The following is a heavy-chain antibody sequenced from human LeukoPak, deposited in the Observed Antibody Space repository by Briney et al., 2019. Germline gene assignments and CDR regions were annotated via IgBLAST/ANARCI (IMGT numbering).Heavy chain of an antibody. D-gene: IGHD1-26*01. V-gene: IGHV3-66*01. CDR1: GFSVSTKY. J-gene: IGHJ4*02. CDR2: IYGADGT. Sequence: GGSLRLSCAASGFSVSTKYMSWVRQAPGKGLEWVSVIYGADGTYYAASVKGRFTISRDNSKNTLYLQMNSLRPEDTAVYYCARDGLLGATNPFDYWGQGTLVTVSS. CDR3: ARDGLLGATNPFDY.